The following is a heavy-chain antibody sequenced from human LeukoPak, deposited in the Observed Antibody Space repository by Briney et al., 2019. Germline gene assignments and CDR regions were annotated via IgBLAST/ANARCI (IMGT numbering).Heavy chain of an antibody. Sequence: SETLSLTRTVSGGSISSYYWSWIRQPPGKGLEWIGYIYTSGSTNYNPSLKSRVTISVDTSKNQFSLELSSVTAADTAVYYCARRTPMGYSLDYWGQGTLVTVSS. V-gene: IGHV4-4*09. CDR2: IYTSGST. J-gene: IGHJ4*02. CDR1: GGSISSYY. D-gene: IGHD6-13*01. CDR3: ARRTPMGYSLDY.